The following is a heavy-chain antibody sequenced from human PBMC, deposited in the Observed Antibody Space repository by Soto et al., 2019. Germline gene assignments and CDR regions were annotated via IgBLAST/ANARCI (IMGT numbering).Heavy chain of an antibody. J-gene: IGHJ6*02. CDR1: GFTFGDYA. CDR3: TRMQRFRAQYYYYGMDV. CDR2: IRSKAYGGTT. Sequence: LRLSCTASGFTFGDYAMSWFRQAPVKGLEWVGFIRSKAYGGTTEYAASVKGRFTISRDDSKSIAYLQMNSLKTEDTAVYYCTRMQRFRAQYYYYGMDVWGQGTTVTVSS. V-gene: IGHV3-49*03. D-gene: IGHD6-25*01.